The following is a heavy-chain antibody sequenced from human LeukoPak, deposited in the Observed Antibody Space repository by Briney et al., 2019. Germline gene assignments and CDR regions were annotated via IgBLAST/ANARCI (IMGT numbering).Heavy chain of an antibody. CDR1: GFTFSSYW. J-gene: IGHJ5*02. CDR2: ISGGGGST. Sequence: GGSLRLSCAASGFTFSSYWMSWVRQAPGKGLEWVSLISGGGGSTNYAESVKGRFTISRDNNKNSLYLQLNSLRTEDTAFYYCAKDLGPSGAAWFDPWGQGTLVTVSS. CDR3: AKDLGPSGAAWFDP. D-gene: IGHD2-15*01. V-gene: IGHV3-43*02.